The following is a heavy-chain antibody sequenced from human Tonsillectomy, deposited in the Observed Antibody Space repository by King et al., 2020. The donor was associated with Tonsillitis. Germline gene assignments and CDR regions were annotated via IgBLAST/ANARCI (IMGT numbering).Heavy chain of an antibody. CDR1: GYTFNDHY. CDR2: SNPNSGGT. CDR3: AGAHNYWGSHFPYYFDN. Sequence: QVQLVESGAEVKKPGASVKVSCKASGYTFNDHYIHWVRQAPGQGLEWLGWSNPNSGGTNYAQKFQGRVTMTGDTSIRTAYMEVNRLRSDDTAVYYCAGAHNYWGSHFPYYFDNWGQGTRVTVSS. V-gene: IGHV1-2*02. D-gene: IGHD3-16*01. J-gene: IGHJ4*02.